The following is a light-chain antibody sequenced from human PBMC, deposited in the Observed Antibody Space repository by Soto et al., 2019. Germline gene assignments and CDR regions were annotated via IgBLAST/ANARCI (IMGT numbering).Light chain of an antibody. CDR2: GNN. CDR1: XSNXGAGYD. CDR3: QSYDSSLSGSV. Sequence: QSVLTQPPSVSGAPXQRVTXXCTGSXSNXGAGYDVHWYQQLPGTAPKLLIYGNNNRPSGVPDRFSGSKSGTSASLAITGLQAEDEADYYCQSYDSSLSGSVFGGGTQLTVL. J-gene: IGLJ7*01. V-gene: IGLV1-40*01.